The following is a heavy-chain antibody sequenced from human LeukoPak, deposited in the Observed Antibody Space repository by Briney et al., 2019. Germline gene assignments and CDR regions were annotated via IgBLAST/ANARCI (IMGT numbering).Heavy chain of an antibody. J-gene: IGHJ4*02. CDR3: ASPPTRECSSISCPLSY. D-gene: IGHD2-2*01. CDR2: IYPGDSDT. V-gene: IGHV5-51*01. Sequence: GESLKDSSKGSRYSFTDYCVGWVLQMHVKGLECRGIIYPGDSDTRYSPSFQGQVTISVDKSVSAAYLQWSSLKASDTAMYYCASPPTRECSSISCPLSYWGQGTLVTVSS. CDR1: RYSFTDYC.